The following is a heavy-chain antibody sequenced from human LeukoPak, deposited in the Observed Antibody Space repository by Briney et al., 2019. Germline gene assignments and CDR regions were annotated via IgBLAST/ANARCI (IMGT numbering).Heavy chain of an antibody. Sequence: PSETLSLTCTVAGGSISSSDYYWGWIRQPPGKGLEWIGYIYYSGSTNYNPSLKSRVTISVDTSKNQFSLKLSSVTAADTAVYYCARDRRLYSSSSYYYYYGMDVWGQGTTVTVSS. D-gene: IGHD6-6*01. CDR1: GGSISSSDYY. CDR2: IYYSGST. CDR3: ARDRRLYSSSSYYYYYGMDV. J-gene: IGHJ6*02. V-gene: IGHV4-61*08.